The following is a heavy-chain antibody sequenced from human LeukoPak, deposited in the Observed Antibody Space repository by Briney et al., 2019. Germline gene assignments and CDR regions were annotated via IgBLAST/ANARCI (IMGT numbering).Heavy chain of an antibody. CDR1: GFTFSSYA. J-gene: IGHJ4*02. CDR3: ARDSRDYGGEPFDY. Sequence: GGSLRLSCAASGFTFSSYAMHWVRQAPGKGLEWVAVISYDGSNKYYADSVKGRFTISRDNSKNTLYLQMNSLRAEDTAVYYCARDSRDYGGEPFDYWGQGTLVTVSS. V-gene: IGHV3-30-3*01. D-gene: IGHD4-23*01. CDR2: ISYDGSNK.